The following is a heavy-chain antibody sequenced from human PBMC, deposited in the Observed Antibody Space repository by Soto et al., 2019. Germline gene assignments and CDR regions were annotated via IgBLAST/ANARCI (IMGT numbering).Heavy chain of an antibody. V-gene: IGHV3-23*01. Sequence: GGSLRLSCAASGFTFSSYAMSWVRQAPGKGLEWVSAISGSGGSTYYADSVKGRFTISRDNSKNTLYLQMNSLRAEDTAVYYCAKTFETVVVADTEFDPWGQGTLVTVSS. CDR1: GFTFSSYA. J-gene: IGHJ5*02. CDR2: ISGSGGST. CDR3: AKTFETVVVADTEFDP. D-gene: IGHD2-15*01.